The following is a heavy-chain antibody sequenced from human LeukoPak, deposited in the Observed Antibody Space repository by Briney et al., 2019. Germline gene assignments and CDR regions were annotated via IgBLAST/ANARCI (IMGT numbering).Heavy chain of an antibody. CDR3: ARGGEGYPLPHYFDY. V-gene: IGHV4-59*01. D-gene: IGHD5-18*01. J-gene: IGHJ4*02. CDR2: ISYSGST. Sequence: SETLSLTCTVSGVSISAYYWTWLRQPPRKGLEWIGFISYSGSTKYNPSLKSRVTISLDASKNQFSLRLSSVTAADTAVYYCARGGEGYPLPHYFDYWGQGTLVTVSS. CDR1: GVSISAYY.